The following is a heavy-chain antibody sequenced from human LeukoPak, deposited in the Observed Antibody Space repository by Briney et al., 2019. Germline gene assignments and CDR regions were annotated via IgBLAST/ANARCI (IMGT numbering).Heavy chain of an antibody. J-gene: IGHJ4*02. CDR2: IKQDGSEK. D-gene: IGHD2-15*01. Sequence: PGGSLRLSCAASGFTLRSYAMSWVRQAPGKGLEWVANIKQDGSEKDCVDSVKGRFTISRDNAKNSLYLQMNSLRAEDTAVYYCASSSLCSGGSCYFGGGYWGQGTMVTVSS. CDR1: GFTLRSYA. V-gene: IGHV3-7*01. CDR3: ASSSLCSGGSCYFGGGY.